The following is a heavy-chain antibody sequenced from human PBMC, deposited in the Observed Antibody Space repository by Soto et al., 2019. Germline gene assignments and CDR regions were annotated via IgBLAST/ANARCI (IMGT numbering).Heavy chain of an antibody. CDR2: ISGSGGNT. CDR3: AKVVATI. V-gene: IGHV3-23*01. Sequence: GGSLRLSCAASGSIFGGYGMRWVRQAPGKGLGWVAAISGSGGNTYHADSAKGRFTISRDNSKNTLYLQMNSLRAEDTAVYYSAKVVATIWGQGTLVTVSS. D-gene: IGHD5-12*01. J-gene: IGHJ4*02. CDR1: GSIFGGYG.